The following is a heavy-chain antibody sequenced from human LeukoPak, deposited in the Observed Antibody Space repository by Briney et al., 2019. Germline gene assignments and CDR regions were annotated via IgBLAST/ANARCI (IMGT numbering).Heavy chain of an antibody. Sequence: PGGSLRLSCAASGFTVSSNYMSWVRQAPGTGLEWVSVIYSGRSTYYADSVKGRFTISRDNSKNTLYLQMNSLRAEDTAVYYCARSGLKAGQWLAFDYWGQGTLVTVSS. J-gene: IGHJ4*02. CDR3: ARSGLKAGQWLAFDY. CDR1: GFTVSSNY. D-gene: IGHD6-19*01. CDR2: IYSGRST. V-gene: IGHV3-53*01.